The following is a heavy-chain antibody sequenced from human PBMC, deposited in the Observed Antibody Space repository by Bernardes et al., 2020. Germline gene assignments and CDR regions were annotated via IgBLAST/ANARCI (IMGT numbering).Heavy chain of an antibody. D-gene: IGHD3-3*01. Sequence: GGSLRLSCAASGFTFSSYGMHWVRQAPGKGLEWVAVIWYDGSNKYYADSVKGRFTISRDNSKNTLYLQMNSLRAEDTAVYYCARDSITIFGVPSPVDAFDIWGQGTMVTVSS. CDR2: IWYDGSNK. CDR1: GFTFSSYG. V-gene: IGHV3-33*01. J-gene: IGHJ3*02. CDR3: ARDSITIFGVPSPVDAFDI.